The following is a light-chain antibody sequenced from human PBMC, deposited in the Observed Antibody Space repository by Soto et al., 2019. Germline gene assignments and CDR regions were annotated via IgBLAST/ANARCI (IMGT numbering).Light chain of an antibody. CDR1: SGHSSYT. CDR2: VNSDGTH. V-gene: IGLV4-69*01. CDR3: HTWGTGFRV. Sequence: QLVLTQSPSASASLGASVKLTCTLSSGHSSYTIAWHQQQPEKGPRYLMKVNSDGTHIKGDGIPDRFSGSSSESERYHTISSLQSEDEADYYCHTWGTGFRVFGGGTKLTVL. J-gene: IGLJ3*02.